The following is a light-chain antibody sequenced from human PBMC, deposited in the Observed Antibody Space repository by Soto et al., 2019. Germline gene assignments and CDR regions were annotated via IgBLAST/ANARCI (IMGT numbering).Light chain of an antibody. J-gene: IGKJ4*01. Sequence: EMVITQSPVTLSGSPGERVTLSCRASRTISRNLAWYQQKPGQAPRLLIYGASTRATGIPDRFSGSGSGTEFTLTINSLQSEDFAMYYCQPHNNWPVVTFGGGTKVDI. CDR1: RTISRN. V-gene: IGKV3-15*01. CDR2: GAS. CDR3: QPHNNWPVVT.